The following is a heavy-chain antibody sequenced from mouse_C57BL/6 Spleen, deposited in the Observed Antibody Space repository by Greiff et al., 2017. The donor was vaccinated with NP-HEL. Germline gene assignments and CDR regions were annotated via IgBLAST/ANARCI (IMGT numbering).Heavy chain of an antibody. V-gene: IGHV5-17*01. CDR3: ARRRDGNYFDY. Sequence: EVKLEESGGGLVKPGGSLKLSCAASGFTFSDYGMHWVRQAPEKGLEWVAYISSGSSTIYYADTVKGRFTISRDNAKNTLFLQMTSLRSEDTAMYYCARRRDGNYFDYWGQGTTLTVSS. J-gene: IGHJ2*01. D-gene: IGHD2-1*01. CDR1: GFTFSDYG. CDR2: ISSGSSTI.